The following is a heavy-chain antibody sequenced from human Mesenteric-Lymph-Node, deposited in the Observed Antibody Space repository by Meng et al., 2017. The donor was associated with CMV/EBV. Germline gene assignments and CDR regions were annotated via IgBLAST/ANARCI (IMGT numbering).Heavy chain of an antibody. Sequence: GGSLRLSCAASGFTFSDYYMAWIRQAPGKGLEWVSYISGSGSYIYYEESVKGRFTISRDNAKNSLYLQMNSLRTEDTALYYCAKEGDSSGYYDYWGQGTLVTVSS. V-gene: IGHV3-11*01. CDR1: GFTFSDYY. J-gene: IGHJ4*02. CDR2: ISGSGSYI. D-gene: IGHD3-22*01. CDR3: AKEGDSSGYYDY.